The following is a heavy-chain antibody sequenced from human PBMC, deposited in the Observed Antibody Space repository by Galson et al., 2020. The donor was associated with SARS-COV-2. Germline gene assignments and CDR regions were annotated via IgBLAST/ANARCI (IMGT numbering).Heavy chain of an antibody. J-gene: IGHJ3*02. V-gene: IGHV3-30*02. CDR2: IRHDGRDK. Sequence: GGSLRLSCAASGFTFSRNGMHWVRQAPGKGLEGVAFIRHDGRDKYFADSVKGRFTMSRDNSKNTLYLQINTLRPEDTAVYYCARDYGSGSYAFEIWGQGTMVTVSS. CDR3: ARDYGSGSYAFEI. D-gene: IGHD3-10*01. CDR1: GFTFSRNG.